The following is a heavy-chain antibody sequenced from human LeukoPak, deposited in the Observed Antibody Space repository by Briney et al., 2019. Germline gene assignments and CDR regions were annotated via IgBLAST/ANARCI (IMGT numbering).Heavy chain of an antibody. J-gene: IGHJ4*02. CDR2: ISISSNNI. V-gene: IGHV3-21*01. CDR1: GFTFSTYS. D-gene: IGHD3-10*01. CDR3: ARDIRFGDFIDY. Sequence: PGGSLRLSCVASGFTFSTYSMNWVRQAPGKGLEWVSSISISSNNIYYADSVKRRFTISRDNAKNSLYLQMNSLRAEDTAVYYCARDIRFGDFIDYWGQGTLVTVSS.